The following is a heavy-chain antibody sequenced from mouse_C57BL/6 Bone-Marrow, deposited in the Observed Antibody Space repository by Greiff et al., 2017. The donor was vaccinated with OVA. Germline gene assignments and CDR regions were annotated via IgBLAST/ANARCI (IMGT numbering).Heavy chain of an antibody. CDR2: LYPRSGNT. V-gene: IGHV1-81*01. J-gene: IGHJ3*01. D-gene: IGHD1-1*01. CDR1: GYTFTSYG. Sequence: VQLQQSGAELARPGASVKLSCKASGYTFTSYGISWVKQRTGPGLEWIGELYPRSGNTYYNEKFKGKATLTADKSSSTAYMELRSLTSEDSAVYFCVYGSSPYWGQGTLVTVSA. CDR3: VYGSSPY.